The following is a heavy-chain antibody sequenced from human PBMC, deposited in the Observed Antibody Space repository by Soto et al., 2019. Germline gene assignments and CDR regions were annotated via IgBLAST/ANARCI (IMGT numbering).Heavy chain of an antibody. J-gene: IGHJ6*02. CDR1: GGSISSGDYY. D-gene: IGHD2-15*01. V-gene: IGHV4-30-4*01. Sequence: QVQLQESGPGLVKPSQTLSLTCSVSGGSISSGDYYWSWIRQPPGKGLEWIGYIYYSGSTYYNPSLKSRVTIAVDTSKHQFSLKLSSVTVADTAVYYCARGYCSGGSCDSYYYGMDVWGQGTTVTVSS. CDR2: IYYSGST. CDR3: ARGYCSGGSCDSYYYGMDV.